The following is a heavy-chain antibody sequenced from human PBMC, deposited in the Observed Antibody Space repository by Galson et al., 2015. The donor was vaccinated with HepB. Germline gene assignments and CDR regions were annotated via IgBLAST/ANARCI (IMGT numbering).Heavy chain of an antibody. CDR2: INSDGSYT. Sequence: SLRLSCAASGFTFSWYWMHWVRQVPGKGLVWVARINSDGSYTTYADSVKGRLTISRDNAKNTLYLQMNSPRAEDTALYYCARTRGAAAGIFDYWSQGTLVTVSS. V-gene: IGHV3-74*01. CDR3: ARTRGAAAGIFDY. CDR1: GFTFSWYW. J-gene: IGHJ4*02. D-gene: IGHD6-13*01.